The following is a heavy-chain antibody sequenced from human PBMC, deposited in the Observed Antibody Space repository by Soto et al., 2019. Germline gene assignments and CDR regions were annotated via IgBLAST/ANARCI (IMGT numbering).Heavy chain of an antibody. CDR1: GFTFSSYG. V-gene: IGHV3-30*18. CDR2: ISYDGSNK. CDR3: AKDMGSGGSSQAGYYYYGMDV. Sequence: QVQLVESGGGVVQPGRSLRLSCAASGFTFSSYGMHWVRQAPGKGLEWVAVISYDGSNKYYADSVKGRFTISRDNSKNTLYLQMNSLRAEDTAVYYCAKDMGSGGSSQAGYYYYGMDVWGQGTTVTVSS. D-gene: IGHD2-15*01. J-gene: IGHJ6*02.